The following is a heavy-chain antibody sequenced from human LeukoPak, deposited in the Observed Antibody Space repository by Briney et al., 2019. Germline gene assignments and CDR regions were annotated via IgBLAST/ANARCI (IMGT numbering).Heavy chain of an antibody. D-gene: IGHD3-22*01. CDR2: IYYRGST. CDR3: ARAGHYYDSPHFDC. Sequence: PSETLSLTCTVSGGSISSYYWSWIRPPPGKGLEWIGYIYYRGSTNYNPSLKSRVTISVDTSKNQFSLKLSSVTAADTAVYYCARAGHYYDSPHFDCWGQGTLVTVSS. CDR1: GGSISSYY. J-gene: IGHJ4*02. V-gene: IGHV4-59*01.